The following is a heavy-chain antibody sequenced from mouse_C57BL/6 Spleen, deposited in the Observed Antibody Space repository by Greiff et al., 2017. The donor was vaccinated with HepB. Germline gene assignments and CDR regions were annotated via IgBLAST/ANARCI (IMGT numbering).Heavy chain of an antibody. J-gene: IGHJ3*01. V-gene: IGHV1-82*01. CDR1: GYAFSSSW. Sequence: QVQLKESGPELVKPGASVKISCKASGYAFSSSWMNWVKQRPGKGLEWIGRIYPGDGDTNYNGKFKGKATLTADKSSSTAYMQLSSLTSEDSAVYFCATLTTVVDLPWFAYWGQGTLVTVSA. CDR3: ATLTTVVDLPWFAY. CDR2: IYPGDGDT. D-gene: IGHD1-1*01.